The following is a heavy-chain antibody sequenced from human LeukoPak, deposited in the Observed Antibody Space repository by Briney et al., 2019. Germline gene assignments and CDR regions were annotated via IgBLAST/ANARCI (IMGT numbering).Heavy chain of an antibody. CDR1: GYTFTSYG. CDR3: ARPRGSSSWYDAFDI. Sequence: RASVKVSCKASGYTFTSYGISWVRQAPGQGLEWMGWISAYNGNTNYAQKLQGRVTMTTDTSTSTAYMELRSLRSDNTAVYYCARPRGSSSWYDAFDIWGQGTMVTVSS. D-gene: IGHD6-13*01. J-gene: IGHJ3*02. CDR2: ISAYNGNT. V-gene: IGHV1-18*01.